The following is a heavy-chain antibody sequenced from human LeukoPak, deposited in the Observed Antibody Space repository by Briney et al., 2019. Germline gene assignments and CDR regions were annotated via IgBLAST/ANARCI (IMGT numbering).Heavy chain of an antibody. D-gene: IGHD3-22*01. CDR3: AGGNYYDSSGYYFPFDY. V-gene: IGHV4-34*01. CDR1: GGSFSGYY. Sequence: PSETLSLTCAVYGGSFSGYYWSWIRQPPGKGLEWIGEINHSGSTKYNPSLKSRVTISVDTYKNQFSLKLSSVTAADTVVYYCAGGNYYDSSGYYFPFDYWGEGTLVTVSS. CDR2: INHSGST. J-gene: IGHJ4*02.